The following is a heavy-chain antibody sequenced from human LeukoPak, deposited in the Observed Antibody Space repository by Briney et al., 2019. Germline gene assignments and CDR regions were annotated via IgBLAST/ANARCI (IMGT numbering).Heavy chain of an antibody. Sequence: GESLRISCKGSGYSLTTYWFSWVRQMPGKGLEWMGRIDPSDSYAIYSPSFQGHVTISADKSISTAYLQWSSLKASDTAMYYCASGYYYGSGSQGADSWGQGTLVTVSS. CDR2: IDPSDSYA. CDR1: GYSLTTYW. V-gene: IGHV5-10-1*01. CDR3: ASGYYYGSGSQGADS. J-gene: IGHJ4*02. D-gene: IGHD3-10*01.